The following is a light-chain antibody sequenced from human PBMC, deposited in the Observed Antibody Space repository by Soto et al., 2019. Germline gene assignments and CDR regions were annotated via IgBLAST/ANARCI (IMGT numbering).Light chain of an antibody. CDR3: QQHNTYFSLT. CDR1: KSISTW. J-gene: IGKJ4*02. Sequence: DILMTQSPSFLSASVGDIVTNTCRASKSISTWVPWYQQKPGKAPKLLIYKTSSLETGVPSRFRGSRSGTEFTLTIRDLQPEDFASNYCQQHNTYFSLTFGGGTEVDIK. V-gene: IGKV1-5*03. CDR2: KTS.